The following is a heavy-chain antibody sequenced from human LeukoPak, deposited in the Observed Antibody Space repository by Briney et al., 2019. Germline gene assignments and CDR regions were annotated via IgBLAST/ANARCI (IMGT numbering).Heavy chain of an antibody. CDR3: VKARYYDFWSDYKGDAFDI. V-gene: IGHV3-23*01. D-gene: IGHD3-3*01. CDR1: GFTFSSYA. CDR2: ISGSGXST. Sequence: PGGSLRLSCAASGFTFSSYAMSWVRQAPGKGLEWVSAISGSGXSTYYADSVKGRFTISRDNSKNTLYLQMNSLRAEDTAVYYCVKARYYDFWSDYKGDAFDIWGQGTMVAVSS. J-gene: IGHJ3*02.